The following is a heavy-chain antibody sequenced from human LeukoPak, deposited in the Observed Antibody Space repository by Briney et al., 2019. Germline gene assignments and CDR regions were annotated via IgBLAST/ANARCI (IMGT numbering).Heavy chain of an antibody. CDR1: GYTFTDYS. D-gene: IGHD3-22*01. CDR2: INPNSGGT. J-gene: IGHJ4*02. V-gene: IGHV1-2*02. Sequence: ASVKVSYKASGYTFTDYSMHWVRQAPGQGLEWMGWINPNSGGTNYAQKFQGRVTMTRDTSISTAHMELSGLRSDDTAVFYCARNTYYYDNSAGTFDFWGQGTLVTVSS. CDR3: ARNTYYYDNSAGTFDF.